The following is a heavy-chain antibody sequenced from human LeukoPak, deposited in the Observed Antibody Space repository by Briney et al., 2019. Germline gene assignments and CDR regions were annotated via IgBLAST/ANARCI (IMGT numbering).Heavy chain of an antibody. J-gene: IGHJ3*02. CDR3: ARYRCKTTSGCEDTDAFDM. CDR2: INPNSGGT. D-gene: IGHD2/OR15-2a*01. V-gene: IGHV1-2*02. Sequence: ASVKVSCKASGYTFTANYMQWVRQAPGQGLEWMGWINPNSGGTKYAQKFQGRVTMTRDTPTSTAYMELSRLRSDDTAVYYCARYRCKTTSGCEDTDAFDMWGQGTMVTVSS. CDR1: GYTFTANY.